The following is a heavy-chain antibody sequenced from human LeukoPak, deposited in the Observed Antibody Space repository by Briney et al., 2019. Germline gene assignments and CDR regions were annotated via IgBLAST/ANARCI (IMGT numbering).Heavy chain of an antibody. CDR3: ASHQPGYSYGQFDY. CDR2: ISGSGAST. CDR1: GFTFSNYA. D-gene: IGHD5-18*01. Sequence: GGSLRLSCAATGFTFSNYAMNWVRQAPGKGLEWVSAISGSGASTYYADSVKGRFTISRDNAKNSLYLQMNSLRAEDTAVYYCASHQPGYSYGQFDYWGRGTLVTVSS. J-gene: IGHJ4*02. V-gene: IGHV3-23*01.